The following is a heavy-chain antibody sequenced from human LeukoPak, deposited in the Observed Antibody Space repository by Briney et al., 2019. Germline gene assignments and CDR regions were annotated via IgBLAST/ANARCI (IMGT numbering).Heavy chain of an antibody. Sequence: GGSLRLSCAASGLTFSSYAMSWVRQAPGKGLEWVSGINGRGGNTYYADPVKGRFAISRDNSKNTLYLQMHSLRAEDTAVYYCAKGSGGLFDYWGQGTLVTVSS. CDR2: INGRGGNT. CDR1: GLTFSSYA. J-gene: IGHJ4*02. V-gene: IGHV3-23*01. D-gene: IGHD2-15*01. CDR3: AKGSGGLFDY.